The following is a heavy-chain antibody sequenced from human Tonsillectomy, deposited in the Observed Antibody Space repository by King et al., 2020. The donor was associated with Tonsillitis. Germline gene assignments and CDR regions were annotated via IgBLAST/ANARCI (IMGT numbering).Heavy chain of an antibody. V-gene: IGHV3-9*01. CDR3: AKDSYGSDY. CDR2: ISWNSGSI. J-gene: IGHJ4*02. Sequence: VQLVESGGGLVQPGRSLRLSCAASGFTFDDYAMHWVRQAPGKGLEWVTGISWNSGSIGYADSVKGRFTISRDNAKNSLYLQMNSPRAEDTALYYCAKDSYGSDYWGQGALVTVSS. CDR1: GFTFDDYA. D-gene: IGHD5-18*01.